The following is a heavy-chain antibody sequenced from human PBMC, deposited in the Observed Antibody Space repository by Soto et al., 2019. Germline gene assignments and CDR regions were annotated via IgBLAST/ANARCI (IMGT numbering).Heavy chain of an antibody. Sequence: GASVKVSCKASGYTFTSYGITLVRQAPGQGLEWMGWISAYNGNTNYAQKLQGRVTMTTDTSTSTAYMELRSLRSDDTAVYYCARDKELRYFDWSAWDYWGQGTPVTVSS. V-gene: IGHV1-18*01. CDR1: GYTFTSYG. J-gene: IGHJ4*02. CDR3: ARDKELRYFDWSAWDY. D-gene: IGHD3-9*01. CDR2: ISAYNGNT.